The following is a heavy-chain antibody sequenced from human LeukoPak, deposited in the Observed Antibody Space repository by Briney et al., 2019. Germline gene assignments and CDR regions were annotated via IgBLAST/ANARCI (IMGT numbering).Heavy chain of an antibody. CDR1: GFTFSSYA. CDR3: ARGYSSSFPDF. D-gene: IGHD6-13*01. Sequence: PGGSLRLSCAASGFTFSSYAMNWVRQAPGKGLEWIGSIYYSGSTYYNPSLKSRVTISVDTSKNQFSLKLSSVTAADTAVYYCARGYSSSFPDFWGQGTLVTVSS. J-gene: IGHJ4*02. V-gene: IGHV4-39*07. CDR2: IYYSGST.